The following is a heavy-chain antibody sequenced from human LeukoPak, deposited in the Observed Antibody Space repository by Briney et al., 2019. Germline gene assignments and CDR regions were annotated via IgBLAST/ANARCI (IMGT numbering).Heavy chain of an antibody. Sequence: PSETLSLTCSVSGGSISGYYWTWIRQPPGKGLEWIGYIYHSGSSNYNPSLKSRVTISVDTSKNQFSLKLSSVTAADTAVYYCASRSSIWSGYQDTLYYFDSWGQGTLVTVSS. CDR3: ASRSSIWSGYQDTLYYFDS. J-gene: IGHJ4*02. CDR2: IYHSGSS. D-gene: IGHD3-3*01. V-gene: IGHV4-59*08. CDR1: GGSISGYY.